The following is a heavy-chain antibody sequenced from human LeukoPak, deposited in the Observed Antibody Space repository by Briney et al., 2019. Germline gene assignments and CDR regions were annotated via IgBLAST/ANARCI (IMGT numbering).Heavy chain of an antibody. J-gene: IGHJ4*02. D-gene: IGHD3-22*01. CDR1: GLTFSSYG. CDR3: AKDVTYYYDSSGYPQN. Sequence: PGGSLRLSCAASGLTFSSYGMHWVRQAPGKGLEWVAFIRYDGSNKYYADSVKGRFTISRDNSKNTLYLQMNSLRAEDTAVYYCAKDVTYYYDSSGYPQNWGQGTLVTVSS. V-gene: IGHV3-30*02. CDR2: IRYDGSNK.